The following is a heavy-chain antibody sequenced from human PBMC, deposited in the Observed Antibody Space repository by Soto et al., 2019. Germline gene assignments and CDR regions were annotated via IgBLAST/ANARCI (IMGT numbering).Heavy chain of an antibody. D-gene: IGHD5-18*01. J-gene: IGHJ4*02. V-gene: IGHV4-39*01. CDR1: CSSRSSISNY. CDR3: ARLDDGYSDGLFPPGFDY. Sequence: PSGPLSLTCTVSCSSRSSISNYWCWIRQPPGKGLEWVGSIFFTGNIYYNPSLKSRVTISVDTSRNQFSLMVNCVTAADTAVYYCARLDDGYSDGLFPPGFDYWGQGTVVTVSS. CDR2: IFFTGNI.